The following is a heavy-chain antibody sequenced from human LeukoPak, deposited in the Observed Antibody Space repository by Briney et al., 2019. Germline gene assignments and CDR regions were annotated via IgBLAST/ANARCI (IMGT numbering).Heavy chain of an antibody. CDR1: GGPFSGYY. V-gene: IGHV4-34*01. CDR2: INHSGST. J-gene: IGHJ4*02. D-gene: IGHD6-19*01. CDR3: ARGLSGVAVAGSKMKDY. Sequence: PSETLSLPCAVYGGPFSGYYWRWLRQPPGKGLEWLGEINHSGSTNYNPALKSRVTISVDTSKNQFSLKLSSVTAADTAVYYCARGLSGVAVAGSKMKDYWGQGTLVTVSS.